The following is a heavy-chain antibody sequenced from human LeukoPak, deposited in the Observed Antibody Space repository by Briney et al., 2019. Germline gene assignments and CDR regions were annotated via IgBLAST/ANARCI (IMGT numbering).Heavy chain of an antibody. CDR3: ARVNIVATISDYYYYGMDV. J-gene: IGHJ6*02. Sequence: SVTVSCTASEGTFTTYAISWVGQAPGQGRGGMGGIIPNLVTSNYVKYFHGRVTISADESTSTSYMELSSLRSEDTAVYYCARVNIVATISDYYYYGMDVWGQGTTVTVSS. V-gene: IGHV1-69*13. CDR2: IIPNLVTS. CDR1: EGTFTTYA. D-gene: IGHD5-12*01.